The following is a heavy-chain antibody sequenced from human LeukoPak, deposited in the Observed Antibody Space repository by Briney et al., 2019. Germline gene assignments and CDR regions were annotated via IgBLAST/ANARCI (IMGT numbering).Heavy chain of an antibody. CDR1: GFTFSSFW. J-gene: IGHJ4*02. Sequence: GGSLRLSCAAAGFTFSSFWMSWVRQAPGKGLEWVANIKQAGSEIYYVDSVKGRFTISRDNAKNSLYLQMSSLRAEDTAVYYCARAAYNSSPDYWGQGTLVTVSS. V-gene: IGHV3-7*01. CDR3: ARAAYNSSPDY. D-gene: IGHD6-6*01. CDR2: IKQAGSEI.